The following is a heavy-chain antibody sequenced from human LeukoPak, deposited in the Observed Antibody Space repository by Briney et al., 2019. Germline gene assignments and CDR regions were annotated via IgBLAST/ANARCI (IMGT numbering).Heavy chain of an antibody. CDR1: GFTFDDYA. CDR3: AKDRGYSYGLGG. Sequence: PSRSLRLSCAASGFTFDDYAMHWVRQAPGKGLEWVSGISWNSGSIGYADSVKGRFTISRDNAKNSLYLQMNSLRAEDTALYYCAKDRGYSYGLGGWGQGTLVTVSS. CDR2: ISWNSGSI. J-gene: IGHJ4*02. V-gene: IGHV3-9*01. D-gene: IGHD5-18*01.